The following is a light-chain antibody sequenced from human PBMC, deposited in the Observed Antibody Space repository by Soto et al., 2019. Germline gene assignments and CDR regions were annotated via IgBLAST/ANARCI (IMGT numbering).Light chain of an antibody. Sequence: QSALTQPASASGSPGQSITISCTGTSGDVGGNSYVSWYQQHLGKAPKLLIYDVTNRPSGVSIRFSGSKSGNTASLTISGRHADDEADYYCSSFLSSSSLVLFGGGTKLTVL. CDR2: DVT. CDR3: SSFLSSSSLVL. J-gene: IGLJ2*01. CDR1: SGDVGGNSY. V-gene: IGLV2-14*03.